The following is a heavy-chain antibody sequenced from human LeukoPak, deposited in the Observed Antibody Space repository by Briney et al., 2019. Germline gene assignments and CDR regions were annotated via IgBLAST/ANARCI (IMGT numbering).Heavy chain of an antibody. CDR2: ISSSSSYI. CDR3: ARELRNSSSRYHAFDI. CDR1: GFTFSSYS. Sequence: GGSLRLSCAASGFTFSSYSMNWVRQAPGKGLEWVSSISSSSSYIYYADSVKGRFTISRDNAKNSLYLQMNSLRAEDTAVYYCARELRNSSSRYHAFDIWGQGTMVTVSS. V-gene: IGHV3-21*01. J-gene: IGHJ3*02. D-gene: IGHD6-13*01.